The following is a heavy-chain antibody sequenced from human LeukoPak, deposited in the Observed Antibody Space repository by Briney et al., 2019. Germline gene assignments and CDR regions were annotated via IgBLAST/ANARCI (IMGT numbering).Heavy chain of an antibody. Sequence: SETLSLTCAVYGGSFGGYYWSWIRQPPGKGLEWIGEINHSGSTNYNPSLKSRVTISVDTSKNQFSLKLSSVTAADTAVYYCARGRYYYGSGSYFDYWGQGTLVTVSS. D-gene: IGHD3-10*01. V-gene: IGHV4-34*01. J-gene: IGHJ4*02. CDR2: INHSGST. CDR3: ARGRYYYGSGSYFDY. CDR1: GGSFGGYY.